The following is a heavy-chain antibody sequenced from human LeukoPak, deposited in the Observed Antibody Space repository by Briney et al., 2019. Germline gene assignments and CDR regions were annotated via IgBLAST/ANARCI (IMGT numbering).Heavy chain of an antibody. V-gene: IGHV1-69*04. CDR2: IIPILGIA. D-gene: IGHD3-10*01. CDR1: GGTFSSYA. Sequence: SVKVSCKASGGTFSSYAISWVRQAPGQGLEWMGRIIPILGIANYAQKFQGRVTITADKSTSTAYMELSSLRSEDTAVYYCARLIWFGESTDRGGRHNWFDPWGQGTLVTVSS. J-gene: IGHJ5*02. CDR3: ARLIWFGESTDRGGRHNWFDP.